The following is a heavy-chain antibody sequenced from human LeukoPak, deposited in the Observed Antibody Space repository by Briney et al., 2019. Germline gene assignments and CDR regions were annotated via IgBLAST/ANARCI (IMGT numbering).Heavy chain of an antibody. J-gene: IGHJ6*03. CDR1: GGSISSFY. CDR2: IDYSGTT. D-gene: IGHD3-22*01. Sequence: PSETLSLTCTVSGGSISSFYWSWIRQPPGKGLEWIGYIDYSGTTNYHPSLKSRVIISVDTSKNQFSLRLSSVTAADTAVYYCARDSPIDSSGSYYYNMDVWGQGTPVIVSS. CDR3: ARDSPIDSSGSYYYNMDV. V-gene: IGHV4-59*01.